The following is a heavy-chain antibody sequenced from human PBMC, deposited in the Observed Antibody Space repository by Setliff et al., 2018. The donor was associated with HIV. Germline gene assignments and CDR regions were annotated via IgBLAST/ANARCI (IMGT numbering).Heavy chain of an antibody. CDR3: ARTRXPYFFDF. D-gene: IGHD1-26*01. CDR1: GDSIRGYY. V-gene: IGHV4-59*08. CDR2: VFYTGFA. Sequence: PSETLSLTCTVSGDSIRGYYWSWIRQPPGKGLEWMGYVFYTGFAAYNPSLKSRLTISVDTSKSQFSLTLTSVTAADTAVYFCARTRXPYFFDFWGQGAQVTVSS. J-gene: IGHJ4*02.